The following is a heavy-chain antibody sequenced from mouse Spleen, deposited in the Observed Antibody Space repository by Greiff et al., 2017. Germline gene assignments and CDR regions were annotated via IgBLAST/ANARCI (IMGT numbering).Heavy chain of an antibody. D-gene: IGHD1-2*01. J-gene: IGHJ3*01. CDR3: ARKRGITTAGFAY. CDR2: IDPSDSET. CDR1: GYTFTSYW. V-gene: IGHV1-52*01. Sequence: QVQLQQPGAELVRPGSSVKLSCKASGYTFTSYWMHWVKQRPIQGLEWIGNIDPSDSETHYNQKFKDKATLTVDKSSSTAYMQLSSLTSEDSAVYYCARKRGITTAGFAYWGQGTLVTVSA.